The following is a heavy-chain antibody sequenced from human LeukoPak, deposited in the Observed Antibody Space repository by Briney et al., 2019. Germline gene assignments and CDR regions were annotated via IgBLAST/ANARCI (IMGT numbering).Heavy chain of an antibody. D-gene: IGHD6-13*01. CDR2: IRQDGSEK. CDR3: ARDGTAAGLYFDL. V-gene: IGHV3-7*01. Sequence: GGSLRLSCEVSGFTFTDYWMNWVRQAPGKGPEWVASIRQDGSEKTYVDSVKGRFTISRDNTKNSLSLQLNGLRAEDTAVYYCARDGTAAGLYFDLWGQGTMVTVSS. J-gene: IGHJ4*01. CDR1: GFTFTDYW.